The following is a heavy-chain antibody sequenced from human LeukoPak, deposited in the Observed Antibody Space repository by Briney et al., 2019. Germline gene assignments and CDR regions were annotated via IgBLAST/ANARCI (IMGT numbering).Heavy chain of an antibody. Sequence: GGSLRLSCAASGFTFSDYYMSWIRQAPGKGLEWVSYISSSGSTIYYADSVKGRFTISRDNAKNSLYLQMNSLRAEDTAVYYCARADCSSTSCLYGHWGQGTLVTVSS. CDR3: ARADCSSTSCLYGH. J-gene: IGHJ4*02. D-gene: IGHD2-2*01. V-gene: IGHV3-11*01. CDR1: GFTFSDYY. CDR2: ISSSGSTI.